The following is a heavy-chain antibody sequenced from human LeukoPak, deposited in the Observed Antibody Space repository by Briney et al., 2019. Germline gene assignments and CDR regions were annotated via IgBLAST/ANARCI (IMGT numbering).Heavy chain of an antibody. D-gene: IGHD1-1*01. Sequence: GGSLRLSCAASGFTFTSYAMSWVRQAPGKGLEWVSVISGSGGSTYYADSVKGRFTISRDNSKNTLYLQMSSLRAEDTAVYYYAIENWNGFDYWGQGTLVTVSS. CDR3: AIENWNGFDY. CDR1: GFTFTSYA. J-gene: IGHJ4*02. CDR2: ISGSGGST. V-gene: IGHV3-23*01.